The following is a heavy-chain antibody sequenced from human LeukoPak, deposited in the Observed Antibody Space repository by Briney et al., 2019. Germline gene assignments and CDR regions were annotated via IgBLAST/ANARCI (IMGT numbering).Heavy chain of an antibody. CDR2: ISGSGGST. J-gene: IGHJ6*04. D-gene: IGHD1-1*01. V-gene: IGHV3-23*01. Sequence: GGSLILSCAASGFTFSSYALSWVRQAPGKGLEWVSAISGSGGSTYYADSVKGRFTISRDNSKNTLYLQMNSLRAEDTAVYYCAKDQLGTPYGMDVWGKGTTVTVSS. CDR1: GFTFSSYA. CDR3: AKDQLGTPYGMDV.